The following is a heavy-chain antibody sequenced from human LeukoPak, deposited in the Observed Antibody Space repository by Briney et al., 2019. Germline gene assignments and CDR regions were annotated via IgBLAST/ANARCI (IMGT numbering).Heavy chain of an antibody. CDR3: ARGGRDGLYYFDY. V-gene: IGHV1-46*01. CDR2: INPSGGST. CDR1: GYTFTSYY. D-gene: IGHD5-24*01. J-gene: IGHJ4*02. Sequence: ASVKVSCKASGYTFTSYYIHWVRQAPGQGLEWMGIINPSGGSTNYAQKFQGRVTMTRDTSTSTVYMELSSLRAEDTAVYYCARGGRDGLYYFDYWGQGTLVTVSS.